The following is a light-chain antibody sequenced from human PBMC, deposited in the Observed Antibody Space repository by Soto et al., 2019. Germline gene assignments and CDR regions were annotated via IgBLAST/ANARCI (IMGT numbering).Light chain of an antibody. CDR2: GAS. Sequence: DIQMTQSPSSLSASVGDRVTITCRASQGLGTYLAWYQQIPGKVPKLLIYGASALQSGVPSRFSGSGSGTDFTLTISSLQPEDVATYYCQNYNSAFRTFGKGTRVAIK. CDR1: QGLGTY. J-gene: IGKJ1*01. CDR3: QNYNSAFRT. V-gene: IGKV1-27*01.